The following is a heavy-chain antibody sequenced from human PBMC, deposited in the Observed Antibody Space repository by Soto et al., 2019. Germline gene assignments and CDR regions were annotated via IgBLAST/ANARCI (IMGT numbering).Heavy chain of an antibody. CDR2: IYHSGST. Sequence: SETLSLTCAVSGGSISSGGYSWSWIRQPPGKGLEWIGYIYHSGSTYYNSSLKSRVTISVDRSKNQFSLKLSSVTAADTAVYYCARSPDSSGYYPRRYYYGMDVWGQGTTVTVSS. V-gene: IGHV4-30-2*01. CDR3: ARSPDSSGYYPRRYYYGMDV. D-gene: IGHD3-22*01. CDR1: GGSISSGGYS. J-gene: IGHJ6*02.